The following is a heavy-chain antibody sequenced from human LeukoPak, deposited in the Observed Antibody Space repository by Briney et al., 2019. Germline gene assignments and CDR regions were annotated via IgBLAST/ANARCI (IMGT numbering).Heavy chain of an antibody. V-gene: IGHV3-74*03. CDR2: INGDGSNT. J-gene: IGHJ6*02. D-gene: IGHD2-15*01. CDR1: GFTFSSHW. CDR3: ARDQAPTDCSGGSCYSHYYGMDV. Sequence: SGGSLRLSCAASGFTFSSHWMHWVRQAPGKGLVWVSRINGDGSNTTYADSVKGRFTISRDNAKNTLYLQMNSLRAEDTAAYYCARDQAPTDCSGGSCYSHYYGMDVWGQGTTVTVSS.